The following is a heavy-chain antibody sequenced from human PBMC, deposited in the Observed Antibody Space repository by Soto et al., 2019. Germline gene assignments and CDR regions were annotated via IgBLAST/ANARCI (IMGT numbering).Heavy chain of an antibody. D-gene: IGHD3-22*01. J-gene: IGHJ6*02. CDR1: GGSISSGGYY. Sequence: SETLSLTSTVSGGSISSGGYYWSWIRQHPGKGLEWIGYIYYSGSTYYNPSLKSRVTISVDTSKNQFSLKLSSVTAADTAVYYCARDFDSSGSNYYYYGMDVWGQGTTVT. V-gene: IGHV4-31*03. CDR3: ARDFDSSGSNYYYYGMDV. CDR2: IYYSGST.